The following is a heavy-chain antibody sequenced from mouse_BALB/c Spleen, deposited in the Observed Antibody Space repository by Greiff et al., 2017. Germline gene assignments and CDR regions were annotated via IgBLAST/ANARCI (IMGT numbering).Heavy chain of an antibody. J-gene: IGHJ3*01. CDR3: ARDGTARATAAY. D-gene: IGHD3-2*01. Sequence: VQRVESGPGLVAPSQILSITCPVSGFSLTSFGVHWVRQPPGKGLEWLGVIWAVGSTNYISALMSRLSISKDNSKSQVFLKMNSLQTDDTAMYYCARDGTARATAAYWGQGTLVTVSA. CDR2: IWAVGST. CDR1: GFSLTSFG. V-gene: IGHV2-9*02.